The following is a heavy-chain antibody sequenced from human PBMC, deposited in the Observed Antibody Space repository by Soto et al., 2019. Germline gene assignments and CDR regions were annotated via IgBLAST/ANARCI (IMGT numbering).Heavy chain of an antibody. J-gene: IGHJ6*02. CDR1: GGTFSSYT. Sequence: QVQLVQSGAELKKPGSSVKVSCKASGGTFSSYTISWVRQAPGQGLEWMGRIIPILGIANYAQKIQGRVTITADKSTSTAYMELSSLRSEDTAVYYWARGAITMIEYWCYYGMDVWGQGTTVTVSS. CDR3: ARGAITMIEYWCYYGMDV. V-gene: IGHV1-69*02. CDR2: IIPILGIA. D-gene: IGHD3-22*01.